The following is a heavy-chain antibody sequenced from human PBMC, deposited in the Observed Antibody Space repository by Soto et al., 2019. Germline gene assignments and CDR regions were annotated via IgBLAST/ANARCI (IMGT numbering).Heavy chain of an antibody. D-gene: IGHD4-17*01. J-gene: IGHJ6*04. CDR3: YGDPNHLMDF. CDR1: GGSISSRSFN. Sequence: NPSGTVSLTCTVAGGSISSRSFNWGWFRQPPGKGLEWIASIYYGGSTYYNPSLRSRVTISVDTSKNRFSLNLSSVTAADTAVYYCYGDPNHLMDFCGEAPPVTVSS. V-gene: IGHV4-39*02. CDR2: IYYGGST.